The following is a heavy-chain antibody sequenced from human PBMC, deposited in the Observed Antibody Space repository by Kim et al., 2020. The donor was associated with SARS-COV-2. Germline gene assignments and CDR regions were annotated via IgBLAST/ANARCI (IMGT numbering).Heavy chain of an antibody. J-gene: IGHJ5*02. CDR2: MYIDGST. CDR1: GFTVSNNY. Sequence: EGSLRLSCAPSGFTVSNNYMSWVRQAPGRGLEWVSLMYIDGSTYYADSVKGRFTISRDSSRNTLYLQMNSLRADDTAVYYCARGQGSAWGQGTLGTVSS. V-gene: IGHV3-66*01. CDR3: ARGQGSA.